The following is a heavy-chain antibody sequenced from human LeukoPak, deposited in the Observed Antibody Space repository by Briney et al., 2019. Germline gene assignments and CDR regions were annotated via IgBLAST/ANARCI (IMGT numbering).Heavy chain of an antibody. CDR2: MNPNSGNT. CDR3: ARGQPETYCGGDCSMYNWFDP. V-gene: IGHV1-8*03. D-gene: IGHD2-21*02. Sequence: ASVKVSCKASGYTFTSYDINWVRQATGQGLEWMGWMNPNSGNTGYAQKFQGRVTITRNTSISTAYMELSSLRSEDAAVYYCARGQPETYCGGDCSMYNWFDPWGQGTLVTVSS. CDR1: GYTFTSYD. J-gene: IGHJ5*02.